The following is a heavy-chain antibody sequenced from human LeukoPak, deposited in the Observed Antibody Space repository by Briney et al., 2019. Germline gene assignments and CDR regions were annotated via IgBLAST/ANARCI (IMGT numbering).Heavy chain of an antibody. J-gene: IGHJ4*02. Sequence: ASETLSFTCTVSGGSISSYYWSWIRQPPGKGLEWIGYIYYSGSTNYNPSLKSRVTISVDTSKNRFSLKLSSVTAADTAVYYCAREGGYSSSFDYWGQGTLVTVSS. CDR1: GGSISSYY. CDR3: AREGGYSSSFDY. D-gene: IGHD6-13*01. CDR2: IYYSGST. V-gene: IGHV4-59*01.